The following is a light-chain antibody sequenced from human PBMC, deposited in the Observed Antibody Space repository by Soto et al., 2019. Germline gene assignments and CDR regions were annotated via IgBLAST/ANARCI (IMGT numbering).Light chain of an antibody. CDR3: QQSYSNPIT. J-gene: IGKJ5*01. CDR2: GAS. CDR1: QSISSS. V-gene: IGKV1-39*01. Sequence: DIQMTQSQSSLSASVGDRVTITCRASQSISSSLNWYQQKPGKAPNLLIYGASSLRSGVPSRFRGSGSGTDFTLTISSLQPEDFATYYCQQSYSNPITFGQGTRLEI.